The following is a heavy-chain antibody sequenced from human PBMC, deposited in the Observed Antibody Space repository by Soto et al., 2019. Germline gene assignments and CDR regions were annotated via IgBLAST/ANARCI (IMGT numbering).Heavy chain of an antibody. D-gene: IGHD6-19*01. CDR3: ARGPWLVRGYYFDY. Sequence: SETLSLTCTVSGGSINNYYWNWIRQPPGKGLEWIGYIYYSGSTNYNPSLKSRVTISVDTSKNQFSLKLSSVTAADTAVYYCARGPWLVRGYYFDYWGQGTLVTVSS. CDR2: IYYSGST. J-gene: IGHJ4*02. V-gene: IGHV4-59*12. CDR1: GGSINNYY.